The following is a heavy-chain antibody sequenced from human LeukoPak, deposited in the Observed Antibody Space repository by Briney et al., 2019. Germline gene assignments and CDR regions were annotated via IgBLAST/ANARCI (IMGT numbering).Heavy chain of an antibody. D-gene: IGHD3-10*01. CDR3: ARDLLYYSGPGSPLEY. CDR1: GHTFTSYG. V-gene: IGHV1-18*01. J-gene: IGHJ4*02. CDR2: ISAYNGNT. Sequence: ASVKVSCKASGHTFTSYGINWVRQAPGQGLEWVGWISAYNGNTKYAQKFQGRVTMTTDTSTTTAYMELRSLRSDDTAEYYCARDLLYYSGPGSPLEYWGQGTLVTVSS.